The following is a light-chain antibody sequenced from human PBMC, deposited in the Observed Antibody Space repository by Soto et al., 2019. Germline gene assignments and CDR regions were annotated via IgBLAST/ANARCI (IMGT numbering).Light chain of an antibody. CDR2: WAS. CDR3: QQYYSTPT. J-gene: IGKJ3*01. CDR1: QSVLYSSNNKNY. Sequence: DIVMTQSPDSLAVSLGERATINCKSSQSVLYSSNNKNYLAWYQQKPGQPPKLLIYWASTRESGVPDRFSGSGSGTDFTLTISSLKAEDVEVYYCQQYYSTPTFGPGTKVDIK. V-gene: IGKV4-1*01.